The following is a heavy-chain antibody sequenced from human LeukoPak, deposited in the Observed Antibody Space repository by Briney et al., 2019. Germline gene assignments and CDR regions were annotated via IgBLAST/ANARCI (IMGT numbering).Heavy chain of an antibody. Sequence: GGSLRLSCAASGFTFSSYAMSWVRQALGKGLEWVSAISGSGGSTYYADSVKGRFTISRDNSKNTLYLQMNSLRAEDTAVYYCAKDLGYCSGTSCYWDCWGQGTLVTVSS. J-gene: IGHJ4*02. CDR1: GFTFSSYA. CDR3: AKDLGYCSGTSCYWDC. CDR2: ISGSGGST. D-gene: IGHD2-2*01. V-gene: IGHV3-23*01.